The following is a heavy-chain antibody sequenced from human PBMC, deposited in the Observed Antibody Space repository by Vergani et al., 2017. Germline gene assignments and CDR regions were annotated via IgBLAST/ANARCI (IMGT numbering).Heavy chain of an antibody. D-gene: IGHD2/OR15-2a*01. V-gene: IGHV3-23*01. J-gene: IGHJ6*02. CDR2: ISGSGGST. CDR1: GFTFSSYA. CDR3: AKQIGVGYYYYGMDV. Sequence: EVQLLESGGGLVQPGGSLRLSCAASGFTFSSYAMSWVRQAPGKGLEWVSAISGSGGSTYYADSVKGRFTISRDNSKNTLYLQRNSLRAEDTAVYYCAKQIGVGYYYYGMDVWGQGTTVTVSS.